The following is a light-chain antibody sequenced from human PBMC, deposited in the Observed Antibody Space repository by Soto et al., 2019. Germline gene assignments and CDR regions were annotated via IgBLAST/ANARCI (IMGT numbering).Light chain of an antibody. CDR1: SSNIGAGYD. J-gene: IGLJ1*01. V-gene: IGLV1-40*01. CDR3: QSYDSSLSGYG. CDR2: GNS. Sequence: QSVLTQPPSVSGAPGQRVTISCTGSSSNIGAGYDVHWYQQLPGTAPKLLIYGNSNRPSGVPDRFSGSKSGTSASLAITVLQAEDDPDYYCQSYDSSLSGYGFGTGTQGTVL.